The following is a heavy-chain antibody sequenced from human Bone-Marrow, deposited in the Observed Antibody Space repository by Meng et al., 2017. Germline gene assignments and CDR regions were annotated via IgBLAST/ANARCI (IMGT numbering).Heavy chain of an antibody. Sequence: ASVKVSCKTSEYTFTDYDLNWVRLGAGQGLEWVGYISPNTGNTRYAEKFQGRVTMTSDTSTNTAFLELSRLGGGDTAVYYCARVDFFGSGSLYFFDHWGQGTQVTVSS. J-gene: IGHJ4*02. CDR3: ARVDFFGSGSLYFFDH. CDR1: EYTFTDYD. CDR2: ISPNTGNT. V-gene: IGHV1-8*02. D-gene: IGHD3-10*01.